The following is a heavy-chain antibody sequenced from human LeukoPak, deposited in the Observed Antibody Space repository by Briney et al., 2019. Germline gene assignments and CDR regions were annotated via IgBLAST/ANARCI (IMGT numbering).Heavy chain of an antibody. CDR2: INHSGST. CDR1: GGSFSGYY. D-gene: IGHD2-15*01. V-gene: IGHV4-34*01. J-gene: IGHJ3*02. Sequence: SETLSLTCAVYGGSFSGYYWSWIRQRPGKGLERIGEINHSGSTNYNPSLKSRVTISVDTSKNQFSLKLSSVTAADTAVYYCARGGCSGGSCYEDAFDIWGQGTMVTVSS. CDR3: ARGGCSGGSCYEDAFDI.